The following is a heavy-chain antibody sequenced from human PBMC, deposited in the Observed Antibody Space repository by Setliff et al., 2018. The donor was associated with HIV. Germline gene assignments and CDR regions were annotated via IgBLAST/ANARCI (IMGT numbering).Heavy chain of an antibody. V-gene: IGHV3-15*01. CDR1: GLIFSDSW. D-gene: IGHD2-21*01. J-gene: IGHJ4*02. CDR2: IKSKTDGGTT. CDR3: TTGTRLVD. Sequence: GGSLRLSCAASGLIFSDSWMSWVRQAPGKGLEWVGRIKSKTDGGTTDYAAPVKGRFTISRDDSKNTLYLQMNSMKIEDTAVYYCTTGTRLVDWGQGALVTVSS.